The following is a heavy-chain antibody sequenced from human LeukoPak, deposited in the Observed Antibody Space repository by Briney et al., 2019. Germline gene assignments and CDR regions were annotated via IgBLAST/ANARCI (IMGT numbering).Heavy chain of an antibody. V-gene: IGHV4-39*02. J-gene: IGHJ3*02. CDR2: IYYSGST. CDR1: GGSISSSSYY. Sequence: KSSETLSLTCTVSGGSISSSSYYWGWIRQPPGKGLEWIGSIYYSGSTYYNPSLKSRVTISVDTSKKQFSLKLSSVTAADTAVYYCARDQSLEWLLSGDGFDIWGQGTLVTVSS. D-gene: IGHD3-3*01. CDR3: ARDQSLEWLLSGDGFDI.